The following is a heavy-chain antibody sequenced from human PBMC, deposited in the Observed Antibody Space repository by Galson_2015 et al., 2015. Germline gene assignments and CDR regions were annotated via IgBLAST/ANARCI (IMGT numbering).Heavy chain of an antibody. V-gene: IGHV3-74*01. J-gene: IGHJ3*02. Sequence: SLRLSCAASGFTFTDYWMHWVRHAPGKGLVWVSRINKEETSTSYADSVKGRFTISRDNAKNTLYLQMNSLRAEDTAVYYCARAQLLPDDAFDIWGQGTEVTVSS. CDR1: GFTFTDYW. CDR2: INKEETST. CDR3: ARAQLLPDDAFDI. D-gene: IGHD6-19*01.